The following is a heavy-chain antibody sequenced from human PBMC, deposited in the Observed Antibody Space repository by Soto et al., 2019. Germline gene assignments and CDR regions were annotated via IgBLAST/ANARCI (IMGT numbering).Heavy chain of an antibody. Sequence: QVQLQESGPGLVKPSETLSLTCTVSGGSISSYYWSWIRQPPGKGLEWIGYIYYSGSTNYNTSLKSRGTRSEDTSKDHFSLKPSSVTDADTAVYYCARRHREGYNYGGWYFDLWGRGTLVTVSS. D-gene: IGHD5-12*01. V-gene: IGHV4-59*01. CDR3: ARRHREGYNYGGWYFDL. CDR2: IYYSGST. CDR1: GGSISSYY. J-gene: IGHJ2*01.